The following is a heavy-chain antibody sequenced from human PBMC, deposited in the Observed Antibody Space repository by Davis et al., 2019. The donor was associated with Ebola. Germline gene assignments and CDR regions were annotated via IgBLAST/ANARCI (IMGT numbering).Heavy chain of an antibody. Sequence: GGSLRLSCAASGFTFSSYGMHWVRQAPGKGLEWVAVIWYDGSNKYYADSVKGRFTISRDNFKNTLYLQMNSLRAEDTAVYYCARSPIVGSFDYWGQGTLVTVSS. V-gene: IGHV3-33*08. CDR3: ARSPIVGSFDY. CDR1: GFTFSSYG. J-gene: IGHJ4*02. D-gene: IGHD1-26*01. CDR2: IWYDGSNK.